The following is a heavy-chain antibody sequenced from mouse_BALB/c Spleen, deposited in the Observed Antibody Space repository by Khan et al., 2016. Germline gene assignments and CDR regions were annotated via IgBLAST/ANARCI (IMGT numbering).Heavy chain of an antibody. CDR3: ARGYDGFAY. J-gene: IGHJ3*01. CDR1: GFNIKDCY. Sequence: VQLQQSGAELVRPGALVKLSCKASGFNIKDCYIHWVKQRPEQGLEWIGWIDPENGNTIYGPKFQDKASITADTSSNTAYLQLSSLTSEDTDVYYCARGYDGFAYWGPGTLVTASA. CDR2: IDPENGNT. V-gene: IGHV14-1*02. D-gene: IGHD2-2*01.